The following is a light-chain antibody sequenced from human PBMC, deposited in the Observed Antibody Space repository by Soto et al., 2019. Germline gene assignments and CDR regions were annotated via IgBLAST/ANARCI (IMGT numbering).Light chain of an antibody. CDR1: TGAVTSAYY. V-gene: IGLV7-43*01. CDR2: STD. Sequence: QTVVTQEPSLTVSPGGTVTLTCASSTGAVTSAYYPNWFQQKPGQAPRALIYSTDSKHSWTPARFSGSLLGGKAALTLSGVQPEDEADYYCLLYYGAAEVFGGGTKLTVL. J-gene: IGLJ2*01. CDR3: LLYYGAAEV.